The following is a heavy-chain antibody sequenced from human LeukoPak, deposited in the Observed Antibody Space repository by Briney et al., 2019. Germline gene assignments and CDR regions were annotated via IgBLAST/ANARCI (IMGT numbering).Heavy chain of an antibody. J-gene: IGHJ4*02. CDR3: ARASGSYLTFDY. Sequence: GGSLRLSCAASGFTVSSSYMNWVRQAPGKGLEWISVMYSGGNTYYADSAKGRFTISRDNSKNTLYLQMSSLRAEDTAVYYCARASGSYLTFDYWGQGTLVTVSS. D-gene: IGHD1-26*01. V-gene: IGHV3-53*01. CDR1: GFTVSSSY. CDR2: MYSGGNT.